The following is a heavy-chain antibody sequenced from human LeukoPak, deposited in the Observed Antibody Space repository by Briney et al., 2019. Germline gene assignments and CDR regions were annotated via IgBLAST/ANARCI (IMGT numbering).Heavy chain of an antibody. CDR1: GGSISSGGYY. CDR2: IYHSGST. CDR3: ARGVSALGRWNWFDP. V-gene: IGHV4-30-2*01. J-gene: IGHJ5*02. D-gene: IGHD5-24*01. Sequence: SETLSLTCTVSGGSISSGGYYWSWIRQPPGKGLEWIGYIYHSGSTYYNPSLKSRVTISVDRSKNQFSLKLSSVTAADTAVYYCARGVSALGRWNWFDPWGQGTLVTVSS.